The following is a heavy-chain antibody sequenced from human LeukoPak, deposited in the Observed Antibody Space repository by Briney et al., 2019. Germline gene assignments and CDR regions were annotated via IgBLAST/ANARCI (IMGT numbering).Heavy chain of an antibody. CDR1: GGSISSSSYY. CDR2: IYYSGST. Sequence: SETLSLTCTVSGGSISSSSYYWGWIRQPPGKGLEWIGSIYYSGSTYYNPSLKSRVTISVDTSKNQFSLKLSSVTAADTAVYYCARDVGAYGDYGYFDYWGQGTLVTVSS. CDR3: ARDVGAYGDYGYFDY. J-gene: IGHJ4*02. V-gene: IGHV4-39*07. D-gene: IGHD4-17*01.